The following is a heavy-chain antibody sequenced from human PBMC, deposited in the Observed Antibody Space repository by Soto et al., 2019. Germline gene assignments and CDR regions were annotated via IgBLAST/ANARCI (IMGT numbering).Heavy chain of an antibody. Sequence: GGSLRLSCAASGFTFSSYAMSWVRQAPGKGLEWVSAISGSGGSTYYADSVKGRFTISRDNSKNTLYLQMNSLRAEDTAVYYCAKHPRGSYRYTVYYYYYYMDVWGKGTTVTVSS. CDR1: GFTFSSYA. J-gene: IGHJ6*03. CDR2: ISGSGGST. D-gene: IGHD3-16*02. V-gene: IGHV3-23*01. CDR3: AKHPRGSYRYTVYYYYYYMDV.